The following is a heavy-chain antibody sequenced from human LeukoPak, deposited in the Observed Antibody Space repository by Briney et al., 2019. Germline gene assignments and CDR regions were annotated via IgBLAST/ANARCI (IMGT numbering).Heavy chain of an antibody. D-gene: IGHD6-13*01. V-gene: IGHV4-59*01. Sequence: SETLPLTCSVSGGSIGSYYWSWIRQPPGKGLEWIGHLSNSGSTNYNPSLKSRVTISVDTSKNQFSLKLNSVTAADTAVYYCARATGTFSWFLQHWGQGTLVTVSS. CDR2: LSNSGST. J-gene: IGHJ1*01. CDR1: GGSIGSYY. CDR3: ARATGTFSWFLQH.